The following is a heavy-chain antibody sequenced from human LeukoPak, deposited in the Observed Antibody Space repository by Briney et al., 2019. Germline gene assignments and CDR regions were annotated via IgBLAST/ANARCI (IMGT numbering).Heavy chain of an antibody. CDR3: ARDLETRGSHVVHYFHPFDY. V-gene: IGHV3-21*01. J-gene: IGHJ4*02. CDR2: ISRSSTYI. CDR1: GFTFGSYT. D-gene: IGHD1-26*01. Sequence: GGSLRLSRAASGFTFGSYTMNWVRQAPGKGLEWVSSISRSSTYIYFADSVRGRFTVSRDNAKNSLYLQMNSLRAEDTAVYYCARDLETRGSHVVHYFHPFDYWGQGTQVTISS.